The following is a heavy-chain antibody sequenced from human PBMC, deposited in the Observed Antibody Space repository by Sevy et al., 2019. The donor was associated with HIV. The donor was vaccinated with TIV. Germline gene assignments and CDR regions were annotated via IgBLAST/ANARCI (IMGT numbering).Heavy chain of an antibody. CDR1: GFAFTNYYA. CDR2: ISYDGSDK. CDR3: ARPRANYVDHYFFYAMDV. Sequence: GGSLRLSCAASGFAFTNYYAMHWVRQAPGKGLEWVSLISYDGSDKYYADSVKVRYAIPRDNFKNKRYLKMNSLTTKDTAGYYCARPRANYVDHYFFYAMDVWGQVTTVTVSS. J-gene: IGHJ6*02. D-gene: IGHD4-17*01. V-gene: IGHV3-30*09.